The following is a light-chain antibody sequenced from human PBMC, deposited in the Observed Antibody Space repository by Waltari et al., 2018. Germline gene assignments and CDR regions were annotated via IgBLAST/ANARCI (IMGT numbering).Light chain of an antibody. CDR3: QKYDYLPAT. CDR1: QRVGTY. V-gene: IGKV3-20*01. J-gene: IGKJ1*01. Sequence: EVVLTQSPGPLSLSPGERATLSCRASQRVGTYLAWYQQKPGQAPRLLIYHASTRAPGIPDRFSGSGAGTDFSLTISRLEPEDFAVYYCQKYDYLPATFGQGTKVEIK. CDR2: HAS.